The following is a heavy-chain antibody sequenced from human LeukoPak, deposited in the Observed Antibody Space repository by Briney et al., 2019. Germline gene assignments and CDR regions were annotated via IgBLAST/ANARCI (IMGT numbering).Heavy chain of an antibody. CDR3: ARLSAHSGSHHDY. D-gene: IGHD1-26*01. Sequence: ASVKVSCKASGGTFSSYAISWVRQAPGQGLEWMGWINTNTGNPMYAQGFTGRFVFSLDTSVSTAYLQISSLKAEDTAVYYCARLSAHSGSHHDYWGQGTLVTVSS. CDR1: GGTFSSYA. V-gene: IGHV7-4-1*02. CDR2: INTNTGNP. J-gene: IGHJ4*02.